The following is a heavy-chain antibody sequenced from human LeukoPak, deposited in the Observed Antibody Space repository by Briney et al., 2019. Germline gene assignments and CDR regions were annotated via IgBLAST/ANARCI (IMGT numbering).Heavy chain of an antibody. CDR3: AKDLSGTLTY. CDR1: GFTFSNYW. D-gene: IGHD1-26*01. J-gene: IGHJ4*02. Sequence: PGGSLRLSCVASGFTFSNYWMSWVRQAPGKGLEWVANIKQDGSEKYYVDSVKGRFTISRDNAKKSLYLQMNSLRAEDTAVYYCAKDLSGTLTYWGQGTLVTVSS. V-gene: IGHV3-7*01. CDR2: IKQDGSEK.